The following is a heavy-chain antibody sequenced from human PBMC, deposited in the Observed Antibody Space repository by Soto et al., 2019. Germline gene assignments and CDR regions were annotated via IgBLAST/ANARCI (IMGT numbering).Heavy chain of an antibody. V-gene: IGHV3-23*01. CDR3: AKDEMGSGGSCYS. Sequence: EVQLLESGGGLVQPGGSLRLSCAASGFTFSSDAMSWVRQAPGKGLEWVSAISGSGGSTYYADSVKGRFTISRDNSKNTLYLQMNSLRAEDTAVYYCAKDEMGSGGSCYSWGQGTLVTVSS. CDR1: GFTFSSDA. CDR2: ISGSGGST. J-gene: IGHJ4*02. D-gene: IGHD2-15*01.